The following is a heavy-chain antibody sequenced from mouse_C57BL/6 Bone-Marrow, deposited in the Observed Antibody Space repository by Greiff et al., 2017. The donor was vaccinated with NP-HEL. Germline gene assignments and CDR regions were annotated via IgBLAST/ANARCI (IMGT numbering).Heavy chain of an antibody. CDR1: GFSLTSYA. V-gene: IGHV2-9-1*01. D-gene: IGHD1-1*01. CDR3: ARGGYYGSSYSYWYFDV. Sequence: QVQLQQSGPGLVAPSQSLSITCTVSGFSLTSYAISWVRQPPGKGLEWLGVIWTGGGTTYNSALKSRLSIRKDNSKSQVFLTMNSLQTDDTARYYCARGGYYGSSYSYWYFDVWGTGTTVTVSS. CDR2: IWTGGGT. J-gene: IGHJ1*03.